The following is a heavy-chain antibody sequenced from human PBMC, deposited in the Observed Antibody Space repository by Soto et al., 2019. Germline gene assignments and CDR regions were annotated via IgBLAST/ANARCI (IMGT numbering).Heavy chain of an antibody. D-gene: IGHD3-22*01. J-gene: IGHJ5*02. CDR1: GGSISNYY. CDR2: IYYSGST. CDR3: ARHTRGIVVVITTP. Sequence: SETLSLTCTVSGGSISNYYWSWVRQPPGKGLEWIGSIYYSGSTYYNTSPKTQVTISVDTSKNQFSLKLSSVTAADTAVYYCARHTRGIVVVITTPWGQGTLVTVSS. V-gene: IGHV4-39*01.